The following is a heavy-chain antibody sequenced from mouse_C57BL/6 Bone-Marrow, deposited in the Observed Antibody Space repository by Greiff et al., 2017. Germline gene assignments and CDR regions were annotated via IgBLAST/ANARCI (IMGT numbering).Heavy chain of an antibody. J-gene: IGHJ3*01. Sequence: VQLQQPGTELVKPGASVKLSCKASGYTFTSYWMHWVKQRPGQGLEWIGNINPSNGGTNYNEKFKSKATLTVDKSSSTAYMQLSSLTSEDSAVYYRARLLIYYGYDERFAYWGQGTLVTVSA. D-gene: IGHD2-2*01. CDR3: ARLLIYYGYDERFAY. CDR1: GYTFTSYW. V-gene: IGHV1-53*01. CDR2: INPSNGGT.